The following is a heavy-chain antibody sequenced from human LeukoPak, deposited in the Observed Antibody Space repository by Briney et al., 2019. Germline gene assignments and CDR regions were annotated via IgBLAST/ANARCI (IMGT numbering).Heavy chain of an antibody. D-gene: IGHD3-3*02. CDR2: IYYSGST. Sequence: SETLSLTCTVSGGSISTSSYYWGWIRQPPGRGLEWIGSIYYSGSTYYKSSLQSRVTISVDTSKNQFSLKLSSVTAADTAIYYWARGPRLANAFDIWGQGTMVTFSS. CDR3: ARGPRLANAFDI. V-gene: IGHV4-39*01. J-gene: IGHJ3*02. CDR1: GGSISTSSYY.